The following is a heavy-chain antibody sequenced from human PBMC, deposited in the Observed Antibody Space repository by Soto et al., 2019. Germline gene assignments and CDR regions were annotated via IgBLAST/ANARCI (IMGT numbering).Heavy chain of an antibody. CDR2: IIPILRTP. CDR3: AGDISAGTSLSYFDS. V-gene: IGHV1-69*11. CDR1: GGPFSSYA. J-gene: IGHJ4*02. Sequence: QVQLVQSGGEVKKPGSSVRVSCKASGGPFSSYAINWVRQAPGQGLEWMGRIIPILRTPNYAQRFQGGATIAADESTSTAYMELSSLRSDDTAVYFCAGDISAGTSLSYFDSWGQGTLVTVSS. D-gene: IGHD1-1*01.